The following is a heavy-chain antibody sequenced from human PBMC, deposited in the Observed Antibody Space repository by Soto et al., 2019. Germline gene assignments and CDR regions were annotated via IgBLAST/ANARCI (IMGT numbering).Heavy chain of an antibody. CDR2: ISGSGGST. D-gene: IGHD1-26*01. V-gene: IGHV3-23*01. CDR1: GFTFSSYA. Sequence: GGSLRLSCAASGFTFSSYAMSWVRQAPGKGLEWVSAISGSGGSTYYADSVKGRFTISRDNSKNTLYLQMNSLRAEDTAVYYCAKADSGSPCCYYYGMDVWGQGTTVTVSS. J-gene: IGHJ6*02. CDR3: AKADSGSPCCYYYGMDV.